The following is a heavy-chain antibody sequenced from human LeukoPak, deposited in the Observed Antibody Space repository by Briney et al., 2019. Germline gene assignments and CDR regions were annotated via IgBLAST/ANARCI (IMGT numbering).Heavy chain of an antibody. V-gene: IGHV3-23*01. CDR1: GFTFSSYA. D-gene: IGHD6-13*01. J-gene: IGHJ6*02. CDR2: ISGSGGST. Sequence: GGSLRLSCAASGFTFSSYAMSWVRQAPGKGLEWVSAISGSGGSTYYADSVKGRFTISRDNSKNTLFLQMNSLRAEDTAVYYCAKGVSSSRNPADAWGQGTTVTVSS. CDR3: AKGVSSSRNPADA.